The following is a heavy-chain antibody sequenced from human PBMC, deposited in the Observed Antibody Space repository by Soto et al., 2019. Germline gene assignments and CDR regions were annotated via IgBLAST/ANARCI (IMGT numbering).Heavy chain of an antibody. CDR1: GVSISSGGYS. V-gene: IGHV4-30-2*01. Sequence: PSETLSLTCAVSGVSISSGGYSWSWIRQPPGKGLEWIGYIYRSGSTYYNPSLKSRVTISVDRSKNQFSLKLSSVTAADTAVYYCARGEYYYGSGSYSYDWFDPWGQGTLVTVSS. CDR3: ARGEYYYGSGSYSYDWFDP. CDR2: IYRSGST. J-gene: IGHJ5*02. D-gene: IGHD3-10*01.